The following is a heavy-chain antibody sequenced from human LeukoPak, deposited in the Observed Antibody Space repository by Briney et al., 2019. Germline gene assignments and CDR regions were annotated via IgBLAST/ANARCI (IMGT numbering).Heavy chain of an antibody. CDR1: GFTLSNFA. V-gene: IGHV3-13*01. J-gene: IGHJ4*02. Sequence: GGSLRLSCAASGFTLSNFAMHWVRQATGKGLEWVSAIGTAGDTFYPGSVKGRFTISRENAKNSLYLQMNNLRTEDTAVYYCASGSWVAVAGSGWGQGTLVTVSS. CDR3: ASGSWVAVAGSG. D-gene: IGHD6-19*01. CDR2: IGTAGDT.